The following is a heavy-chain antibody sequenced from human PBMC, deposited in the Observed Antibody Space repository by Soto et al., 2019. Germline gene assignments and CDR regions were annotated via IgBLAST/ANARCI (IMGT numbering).Heavy chain of an antibody. Sequence: SQALPLNCAVSGDSVSSNRAAWNWIRQSPSRGLELLGRTYYRSKWYNEYAVFVKSRITINPDTSKNQFSLQLNSVTPEDTAVYYCGRDTAAGIDYWAQGVLLTV. CDR1: GDSVSSNRAA. CDR2: TYYRSKWYN. V-gene: IGHV6-1*01. D-gene: IGHD5-18*01. CDR3: GRDTAAGIDY. J-gene: IGHJ4*02.